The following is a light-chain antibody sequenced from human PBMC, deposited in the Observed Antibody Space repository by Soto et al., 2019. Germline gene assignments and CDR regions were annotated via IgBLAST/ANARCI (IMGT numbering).Light chain of an antibody. CDR3: QLYGTSPLT. Sequence: EIVLTQSPATLSLSPGERATLSCRASQSVSTYLAWYQQKPGQAPRLFIFDASNRATGIPARFSGSGSGTDFTLTISSLEPEDFAVYYCQLYGTSPLTFGGGTKVDIK. V-gene: IGKV3-11*01. CDR1: QSVSTY. J-gene: IGKJ4*01. CDR2: DAS.